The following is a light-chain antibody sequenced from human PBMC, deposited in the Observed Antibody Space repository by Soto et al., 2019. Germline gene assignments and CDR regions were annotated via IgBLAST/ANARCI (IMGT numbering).Light chain of an antibody. V-gene: IGKV3-20*01. CDR1: QSVSSSY. Sequence: GERATLSCRASQSVSSSYLAWYQQKPGQAPRLLIYGASSRATGIPDRFSGSGSGTDFTLTISRLEPEDFAVYYCQQYGSSPQTFGQGTRLEIK. CDR3: QQYGSSPQT. CDR2: GAS. J-gene: IGKJ5*01.